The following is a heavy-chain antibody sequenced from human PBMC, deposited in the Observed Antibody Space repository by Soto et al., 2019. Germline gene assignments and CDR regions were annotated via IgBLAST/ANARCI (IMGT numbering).Heavy chain of an antibody. CDR1: GTSSSNNS. CDR3: ASVTTIWSN. V-gene: IGHV1-46*01. CDR2: VNPYGASS. J-gene: IGHJ4*02. Sequence: QVQVVQSGAEVKEPGASEKVPCRGSGTSSSNNSTTWVRQAPGQGLEWMGIVNPYGASSNYAQSFQGRVTLTRDTSTNTDYMDLSRLTSDDTAVYYCASVTTIWSNWGQGTLVTVSP. D-gene: IGHD2-21*02.